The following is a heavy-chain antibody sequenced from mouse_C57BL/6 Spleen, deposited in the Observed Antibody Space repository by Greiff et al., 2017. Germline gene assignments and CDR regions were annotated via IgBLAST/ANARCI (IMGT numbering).Heavy chain of an antibody. D-gene: IGHD1-1*01. V-gene: IGHV5-4*01. CDR2: ISDGGSYT. CDR3: AREGYGSTYGDLDV. CDR1: GFTFSSYA. Sequence: EVKLMESGGGLVKPGGSLKLSCAASGFTFSSYAMSWVRQTPEKRLEWVATISDGGSYTYYPDNVKGRFTISRDNAKNNLYLQMSHLKSEDTAMYYCAREGYGSTYGDLDVWGTGTTGTVSS. J-gene: IGHJ1*03.